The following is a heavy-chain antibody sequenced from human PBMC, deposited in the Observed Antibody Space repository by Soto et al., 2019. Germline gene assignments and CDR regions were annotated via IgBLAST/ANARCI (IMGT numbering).Heavy chain of an antibody. CDR2: MNPNTVNT. Sequence: QVQLVQSGPEVKKPGAPVKISCQASGYTFTDFDIYWVRQATGQGLEWLGWMNPNTVNTRYAQRYQGRLIMTRDTSLRTDYMEMGSLSSEDTAVYYCARGKLATLTDFWGQGNLVTVSS. CDR1: GYTFTDFD. CDR3: ARGKLATLTDF. D-gene: IGHD3-9*01. V-gene: IGHV1-8*02. J-gene: IGHJ4*02.